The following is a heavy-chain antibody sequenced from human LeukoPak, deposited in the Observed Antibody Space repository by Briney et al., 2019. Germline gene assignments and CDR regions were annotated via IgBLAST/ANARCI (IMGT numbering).Heavy chain of an antibody. D-gene: IGHD6-19*01. J-gene: IGHJ4*02. CDR3: AREAPYSSGWFDY. CDR2: ISSSSSTI. CDR1: GFTFSSYS. Sequence: SGGSLRLSCAASGFTFSSYSMNWVRQAPGKGLEWVSYISSSSSTIYYADSVKGRFTISRDNAKNSLYLQMNSLRAEDTAVYYCAREAPYSSGWFDYWGQGALVTVSS. V-gene: IGHV3-48*01.